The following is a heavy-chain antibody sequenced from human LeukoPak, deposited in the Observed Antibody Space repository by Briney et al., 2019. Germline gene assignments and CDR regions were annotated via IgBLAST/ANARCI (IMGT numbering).Heavy chain of an antibody. V-gene: IGHV3-30*14. Sequence: PGRSLRLSCAASGFTFSSYAMHWVRQAPGKGLEWVAVISYDGSNKYYADSVKGRFTISRDNSKNTLYLQMNSLRAEDTAVYYCASAEGYSTDYWGQGTLVTVSS. D-gene: IGHD6-13*01. CDR2: ISYDGSNK. CDR1: GFTFSSYA. J-gene: IGHJ4*02. CDR3: ASAEGYSTDY.